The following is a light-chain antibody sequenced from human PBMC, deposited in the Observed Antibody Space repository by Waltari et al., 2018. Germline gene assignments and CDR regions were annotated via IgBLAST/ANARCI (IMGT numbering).Light chain of an antibody. J-gene: IGKJ1*01. CDR3: QHYNNFPPA. CDR2: AAS. V-gene: IGKV3-15*01. Sequence: EIVMTQSPDTLSVSPGERATLACRASQAIVTNLAWYQQKPGQTPRLLIYAASTGATVIPARFSGSGSGTEFTLTISSLQSEDFAVYYCQHYNNFPPAFGQGTKVEIK. CDR1: QAIVTN.